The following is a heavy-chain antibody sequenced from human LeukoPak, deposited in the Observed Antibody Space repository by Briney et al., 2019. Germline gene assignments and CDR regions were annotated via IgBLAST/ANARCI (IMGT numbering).Heavy chain of an antibody. CDR1: GFTFSNYD. Sequence: PGGSLRLSCAASGFTFSNYDMRWVRQATGRGLEWVSDITTSGDTHYQGSVKGRFTISRENAKNSFYLQMNSLTAGDTAVYYCARGGPLAGHAFDVWGQGTMVTVSS. V-gene: IGHV3-13*04. D-gene: IGHD6-19*01. CDR2: ITTSGDT. CDR3: ARGGPLAGHAFDV. J-gene: IGHJ3*01.